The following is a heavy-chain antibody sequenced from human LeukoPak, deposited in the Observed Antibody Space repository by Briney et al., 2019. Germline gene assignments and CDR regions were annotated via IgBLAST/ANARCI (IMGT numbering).Heavy chain of an antibody. CDR2: IYYSGST. D-gene: IGHD6-19*01. CDR3: ARDTCGCGSGWHLYWYFDL. CDR1: GGSISSYY. Sequence: SETLSLTCTVSGGSISSYYWSWIRQPPGKGLEWIGYIYYSGSTNYNPSLKSRVTISVDTSKNQFSLKLSSVTAVDTAVYYCARDTCGCGSGWHLYWYFDLWGRGTLVTVSS. V-gene: IGHV4-59*01. J-gene: IGHJ2*01.